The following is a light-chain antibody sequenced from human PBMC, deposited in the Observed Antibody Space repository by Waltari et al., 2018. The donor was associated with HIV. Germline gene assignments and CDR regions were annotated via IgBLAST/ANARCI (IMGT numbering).Light chain of an antibody. Sequence: QSVLTQPPSASGTPGQRVTISCSGSSSNIGSNYVYWYQQLPGTATKPLIFMNDPRPSGFPDRFSGSKSGASASLAISGLRSEDEADYYCAAWDASLSAWVFGGGTRLTVL. CDR1: SSNIGSNY. V-gene: IGLV1-47*01. CDR3: AAWDASLSAWV. J-gene: IGLJ3*02. CDR2: MND.